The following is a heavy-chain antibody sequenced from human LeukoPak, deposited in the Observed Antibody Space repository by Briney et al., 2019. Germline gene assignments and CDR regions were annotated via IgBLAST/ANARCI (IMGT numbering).Heavy chain of an antibody. D-gene: IGHD5-12*01. J-gene: IGHJ6*03. CDR2: ISWNSGSI. CDR3: AKGSGYDLYYYYYMDV. Sequence: GGSLRLSCAASGFTFDDYAMHWVRQAPGKGLEGVSGISWNSGSIGYADSVKGRFTISRDNAKNSLYLQMNSLRAEDMALYYCAKGSGYDLYYYYYMDVWGKGTTVTVSS. CDR1: GFTFDDYA. V-gene: IGHV3-9*03.